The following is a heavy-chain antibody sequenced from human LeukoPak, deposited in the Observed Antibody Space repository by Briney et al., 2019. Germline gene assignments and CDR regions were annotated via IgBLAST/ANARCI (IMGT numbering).Heavy chain of an antibody. CDR3: ARRLVGELFGFDY. Sequence: GGSLRPSCKASGFTFSSYETDCVRHARRNGLGWLSYISSNSNSIYYARSMKGRFTISRDNAENSLYLQMNSLRAEDTAVYYCARRLVGELFGFDYWGQGTLVTVSS. CDR2: ISSNSNSI. V-gene: IGHV3-48*03. D-gene: IGHD3-10*01. J-gene: IGHJ4*02. CDR1: GFTFSSYE.